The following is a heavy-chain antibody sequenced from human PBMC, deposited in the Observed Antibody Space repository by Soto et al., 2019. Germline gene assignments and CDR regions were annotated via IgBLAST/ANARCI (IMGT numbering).Heavy chain of an antibody. J-gene: IGHJ6*02. Sequence: EVQLVQSGAEVKKPGESLRISCKGSGYSFTSYWISWVRQMPGKGLEWMGRIDPSDSYTNYSPSFQGHVTISADKSISTAYLQWSSLKASDTAMYYCARHPGYSTPGGYYYYYYGMDVWGQGTTVTVSS. V-gene: IGHV5-10-1*03. CDR3: ARHPGYSTPGGYYYYYYGMDV. D-gene: IGHD6-13*01. CDR2: IDPSDSYT. CDR1: GYSFTSYW.